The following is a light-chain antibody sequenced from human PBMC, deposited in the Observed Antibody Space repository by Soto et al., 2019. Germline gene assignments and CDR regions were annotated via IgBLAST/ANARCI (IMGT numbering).Light chain of an antibody. CDR1: QSVSSN. V-gene: IGKV3-15*01. CDR2: GAS. CDR3: HQRQYWPPIT. J-gene: IGKJ5*01. Sequence: EIVMTQSPATRSVSPGERGTPSCRASQSVSSNLAWYQQKPGQAPRLLIYGASTRATGIPARFSGSGSGTDFTLTISSLEPEDFAVYYCHQRQYWPPITFGQGTRLEIK.